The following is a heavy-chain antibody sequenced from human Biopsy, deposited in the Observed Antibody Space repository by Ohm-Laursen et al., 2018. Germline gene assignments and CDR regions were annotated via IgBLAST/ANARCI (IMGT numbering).Heavy chain of an antibody. V-gene: IGHV4-59*01. J-gene: IGHJ3*01. CDR3: ARDSGGMATILDAFDL. CDR1: GGSIINNY. D-gene: IGHD5-24*01. CDR2: IYFTGST. Sequence: SDTLSLTCTVSGGSIINNYWSWIRQPPGKGLEWIGYIYFTGSTNYNPSLKSRVTISVDTSKNQFSLRLSSVTAADTAVYYCARDSGGMATILDAFDLWGQGTMVTVSP.